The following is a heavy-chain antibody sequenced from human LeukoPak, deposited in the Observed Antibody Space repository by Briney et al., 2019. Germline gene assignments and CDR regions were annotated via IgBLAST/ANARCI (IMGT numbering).Heavy chain of an antibody. Sequence: LETLSLTCTVSGGSISSYYWSWIRQPPGKGLEWIGYIYYSGSTNYNPSLKSRVTISVDTSKNQFSLKLSSVTAADTAVYYCARHGGPDYYDSSGYFDYWGQGTLVTVSS. V-gene: IGHV4-59*08. CDR2: IYYSGST. CDR3: ARHGGPDYYDSSGYFDY. D-gene: IGHD3-22*01. CDR1: GGSISSYY. J-gene: IGHJ4*02.